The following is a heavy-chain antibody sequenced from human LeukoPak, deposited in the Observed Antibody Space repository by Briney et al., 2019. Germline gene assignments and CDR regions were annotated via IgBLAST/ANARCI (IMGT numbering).Heavy chain of an antibody. D-gene: IGHD3-22*01. CDR3: AKGTTMVLVLITG. CDR1: GFTFSSYA. V-gene: IGHV3-23*01. Sequence: PGGSLRLSCAASGFTFSSYAMSWVRQAPGKGLEWVSAISGSGGSTHYADSVKGRFTISRDNSKNTLYLQMNSLRAEDTAVYYCAKGTTMVLVLITGWGQGTLVTVSS. CDR2: ISGSGGST. J-gene: IGHJ4*02.